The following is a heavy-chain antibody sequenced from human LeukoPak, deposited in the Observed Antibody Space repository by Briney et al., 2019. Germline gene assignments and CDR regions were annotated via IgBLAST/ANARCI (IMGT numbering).Heavy chain of an antibody. J-gene: IGHJ4*02. CDR1: GYTLTEST. V-gene: IGHV1-24*01. D-gene: IGHD1-7*01. CDR3: ATLRFWSGYSAYNWNYVFDY. Sequence: GASVKVSCKVSGYTLTESTMHWVRQAPGKGLEWMGGFDPEDGETIYEQKLQGRVTMTEDTSTDTAYMELSSLRSEDTAVYYCATLRFWSGYSAYNWNYVFDYWGQGTLVTVSS. CDR2: FDPEDGET.